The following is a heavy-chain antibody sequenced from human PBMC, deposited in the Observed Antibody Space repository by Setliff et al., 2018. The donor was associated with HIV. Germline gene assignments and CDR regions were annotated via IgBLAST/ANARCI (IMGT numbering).Heavy chain of an antibody. CDR2: ISYIGYT. Sequence: SETLSLTCTVSGDSINSGGYHWTWIRQHPGKGLEWIGYISYIGYTYYNPSLKSRITLSVDKSKNQFSLQLKSMTVADTAKYFCARERRWLEDHYYYMDVWGNGTTVTVSS. D-gene: IGHD5-18*01. CDR3: ARERRWLEDHYYYMDV. V-gene: IGHV4-31*03. J-gene: IGHJ6*03. CDR1: GDSINSGGYH.